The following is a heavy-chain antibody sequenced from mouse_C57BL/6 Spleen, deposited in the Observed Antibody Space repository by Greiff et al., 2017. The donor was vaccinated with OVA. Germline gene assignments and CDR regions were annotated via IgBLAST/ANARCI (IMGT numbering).Heavy chain of an antibody. CDR3: TRGDRDY. V-gene: IGHV1-15*01. Sequence: VQLQESGAELVRPGASVTLSCKASGYTFTDYEMHWVKQTPVHGLEWIGAIDPETGGTAYNQKFKGKAILTADKSSSTAYMELRSLTSEDSAVYYCTRGDRDYWGQGTTLTVSS. CDR1: GYTFTDYE. D-gene: IGHD3-3*01. J-gene: IGHJ2*01. CDR2: IDPETGGT.